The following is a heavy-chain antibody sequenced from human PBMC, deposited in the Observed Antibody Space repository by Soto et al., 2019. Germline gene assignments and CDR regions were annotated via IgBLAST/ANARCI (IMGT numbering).Heavy chain of an antibody. Sequence: ASVKVSCKASGYTFTSYYMHWVRQAPGQGLEWMGIINPSGGSTSYAQKFQGRVTMTRDTSTSTVYMELSSLRSEDTAVYYCARGDLLQASRNWFDPWGQGTLVTVSS. J-gene: IGHJ5*02. CDR1: GYTFTSYY. D-gene: IGHD2-15*01. CDR2: INPSGGST. V-gene: IGHV1-46*01. CDR3: ARGDLLQASRNWFDP.